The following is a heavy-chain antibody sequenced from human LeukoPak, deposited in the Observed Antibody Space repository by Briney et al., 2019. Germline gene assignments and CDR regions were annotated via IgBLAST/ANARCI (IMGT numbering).Heavy chain of an antibody. D-gene: IGHD3-3*01. J-gene: IGHJ4*02. CDR3: ARGRDLGTRLDY. Sequence: SETLSLTCAVYGGSFSGYYWSWIRQPPGKGLEWIGEINHSGSTNYNPSLKSRVTISVDTSKNQFSLKLSSVTAADTAVYYCARGRDLGTRLDYRGQGTLVTVSS. CDR1: GGSFSGYY. CDR2: INHSGST. V-gene: IGHV4-34*01.